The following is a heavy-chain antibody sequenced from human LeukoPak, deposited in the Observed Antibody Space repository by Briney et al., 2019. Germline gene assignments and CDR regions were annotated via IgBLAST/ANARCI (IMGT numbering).Heavy chain of an antibody. D-gene: IGHD5-18*01. J-gene: IGHJ4*02. V-gene: IGHV3-11*06. Sequence: GGSLRLSCAASGFTFSDYYMSWIRQAPGKGLEWVSYISSSSSYTNYADSVKGRFTISRDNAKNSLYLQMNSLRAEDTAVYYCARERGDTAMVLDYWGQGTLVTVSS. CDR2: ISSSSSYT. CDR3: ARERGDTAMVLDY. CDR1: GFTFSDYY.